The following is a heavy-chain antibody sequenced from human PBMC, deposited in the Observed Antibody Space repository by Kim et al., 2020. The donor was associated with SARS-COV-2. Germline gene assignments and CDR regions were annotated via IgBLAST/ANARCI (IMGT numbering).Heavy chain of an antibody. V-gene: IGHV6-1*01. D-gene: IGHD6-13*01. J-gene: IGHJ4*02. CDR2: TYYRSKWYN. CDR3: ARDSRSSLED. Sequence: SQTLSLTCAISGDSVSNNSVAWNWTRQSPSRGLEWLGRTYYRSKWYNDYAVSVKSRITINPDTSKNQFSLQLNSVTPEDTALYFCARDSRSSLEDWGQGTLVTVSS. CDR1: GDSVSNNSVA.